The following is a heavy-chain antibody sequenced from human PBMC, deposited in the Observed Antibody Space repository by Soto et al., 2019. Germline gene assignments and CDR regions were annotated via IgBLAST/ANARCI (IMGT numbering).Heavy chain of an antibody. CDR3: ASRDPGTSVDY. V-gene: IGHV4-4*02. D-gene: IGHD1-7*01. CDR2: IYRTGST. J-gene: IGHJ4*02. CDR1: GGSFTSNNW. Sequence: PSETLSLTCAVSGGSFTSNNWWTWVRQPPGQGLEWIGEIYRTGSTNYNPSLKSRVTISLDKSENQFSLKVTPLTAADTAVYYCASRDPGTSVDYWGQGTLVTVPQ.